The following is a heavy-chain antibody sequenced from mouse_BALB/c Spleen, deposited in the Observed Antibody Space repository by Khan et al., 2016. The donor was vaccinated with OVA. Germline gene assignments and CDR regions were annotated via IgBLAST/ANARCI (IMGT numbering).Heavy chain of an antibody. CDR3: TTCNYFPMDC. CDR2: IFPGSGST. V-gene: IGHV1S22*01. Sequence: LQQPGSELVRPGASVKLSCRASGYTFTSYWMHWVKQRPGQGLEWIGNIFPGSGSTKYDEKFKSKATLTVDPPSTTAYIELRSLTSEDSAVYYCTTCNYFPMDCWSQGTSVTVSS. J-gene: IGHJ4*01. CDR1: GYTFTSYW.